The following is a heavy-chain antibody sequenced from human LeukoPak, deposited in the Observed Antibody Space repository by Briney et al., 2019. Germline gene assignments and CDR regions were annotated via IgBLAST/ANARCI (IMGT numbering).Heavy chain of an antibody. CDR1: GFTFGDFG. V-gene: IGHV3-49*03. Sequence: GGSLRLSCSSSGFTFGDFGMSWFRQAPGKGPEWVGFSRSKVYGGATEYAASVKGRFIISRDDSKSIAYLQMSSLETEDTAVYYCSRSRRVLCTGACYSFDYWGQGTLVTVSS. D-gene: IGHD2-21*02. CDR2: SRSKVYGGAT. J-gene: IGHJ4*02. CDR3: SRSRRVLCTGACYSFDY.